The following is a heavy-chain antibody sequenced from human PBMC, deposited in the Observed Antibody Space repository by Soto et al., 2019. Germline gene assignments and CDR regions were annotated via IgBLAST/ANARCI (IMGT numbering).Heavy chain of an antibody. CDR2: ISGSGGST. D-gene: IGHD2-15*01. V-gene: IGHV3-23*01. CDR3: AKNRGSGGRTSDFQH. CDR1: GFTFSSYA. J-gene: IGHJ1*01. Sequence: GGSLRLSCAASGFTFSSYAMSWVRQAPGKGLEWVSAISGSGGSTYYADSVKGRFTISRDNSKNTLYLQMNSLRAEDTAVYYCAKNRGSGGRTSDFQHWGQGTLVTVSS.